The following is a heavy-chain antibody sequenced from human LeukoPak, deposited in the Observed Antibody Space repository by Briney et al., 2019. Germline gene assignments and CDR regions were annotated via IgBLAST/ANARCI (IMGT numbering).Heavy chain of an antibody. D-gene: IGHD3-10*01. J-gene: IGHJ4*02. V-gene: IGHV4-59*08. CDR1: GGSLSSYY. CDR3: ARAYYGSGSYFNYFDY. CDR2: IYDSGST. Sequence: SETLSLTCTVSGGSLSSYYWSWIRQPPGKGLEWIAYIYDSGSTNYNPSLQSRVTMSLDTSKNQFPLQLSSVAAADTAVYYCARAYYGSGSYFNYFDYWGQGTLVTVSS.